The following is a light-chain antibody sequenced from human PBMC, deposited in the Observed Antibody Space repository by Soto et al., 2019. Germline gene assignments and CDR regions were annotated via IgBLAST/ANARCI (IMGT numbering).Light chain of an antibody. V-gene: IGKV1-12*01. CDR3: QQSYTSVQT. J-gene: IGKJ2*01. CDR2: AAT. Sequence: DIQMTQSPSFVSASVGDRVTITCRASQDISKWLAWYQHKPGRVPKLLIYAATALQSGAPYRFAATASGTDFTLTIMSLQPEDSGTYYCQQSYTSVQTFGQGTKLEIK. CDR1: QDISKW.